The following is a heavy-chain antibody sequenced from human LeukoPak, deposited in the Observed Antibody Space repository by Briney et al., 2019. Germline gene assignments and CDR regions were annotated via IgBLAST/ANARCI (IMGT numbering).Heavy chain of an antibody. J-gene: IGHJ4*02. CDR3: ARYWGSWSADS. D-gene: IGHD6-13*01. CDR1: GFTFSSYA. V-gene: IGHV3-23*01. CDR2: ISGSGGST. Sequence: GGSLRLSCAASGFTFSSYAMSWVRQAPGKGLEWASAISGSGGSTYYADSVKGRFTISRDNSKNTLYLQLNSLRAEDTAVYYCARYWGSWSADSWGQGTLVTVSS.